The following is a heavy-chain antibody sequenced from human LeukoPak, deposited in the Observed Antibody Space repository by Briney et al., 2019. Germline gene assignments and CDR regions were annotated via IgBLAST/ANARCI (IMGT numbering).Heavy chain of an antibody. CDR3: ARGRITTLRGIRYYYMYV. V-gene: IGHV1-8*01. D-gene: IGHD3-3*01. J-gene: IGHJ6*03. CDR1: GYTFTPYD. Sequence: ASVKVSCKTSGYTFTPYDINWVRQATGQGLEWMGWMNPNSGYTGYAQKFQGRVTMTRNTSISPAYMELSSLKSEDTAVYFCARGRITTLRGIRYYYMYVWGKGTTVTVS. CDR2: MNPNSGYT.